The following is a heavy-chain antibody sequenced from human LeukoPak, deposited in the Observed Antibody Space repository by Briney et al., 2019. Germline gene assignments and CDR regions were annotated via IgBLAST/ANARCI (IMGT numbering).Heavy chain of an antibody. V-gene: IGHV3-33*06. CDR3: AKDSRRSYYYDSSGYGD. CDR1: GFTFSSYG. D-gene: IGHD3-22*01. CDR2: IWYDGSNK. Sequence: PGGSLRLSCAASGFTFSSYGMHWVRQAPGKGLGWVAVIWYDGSNKYYADSVKGRFTISRDNSKNTLYLQMNSLRAEDTAVYYCAKDSRRSYYYDSSGYGDWGQGTLVTVSS. J-gene: IGHJ4*02.